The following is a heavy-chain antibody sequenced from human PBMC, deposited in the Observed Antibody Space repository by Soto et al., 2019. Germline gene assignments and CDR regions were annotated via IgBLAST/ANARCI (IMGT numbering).Heavy chain of an antibody. Sequence: NPSETLSLTCAVSGVSISSDGYSWSWIRQPPGKGLEWIGYIYRTGSAYYNPALKSRVTISVDRSKNQFSLKLSSVTAADTAVYYCARGGGSRTSQSMDVWGQGTTVTVSS. CDR1: GVSISSDGYS. D-gene: IGHD2-2*01. V-gene: IGHV4-30-2*01. J-gene: IGHJ6*02. CDR3: ARGGGSRTSQSMDV. CDR2: IYRTGSA.